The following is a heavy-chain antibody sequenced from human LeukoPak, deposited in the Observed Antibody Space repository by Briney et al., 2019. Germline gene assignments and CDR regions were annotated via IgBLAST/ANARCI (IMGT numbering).Heavy chain of an antibody. CDR1: GYTFTSYD. Sequence: ASVKVSCKASGYTFTSYDINGVRQATGQGLEWMGWMNPNSGNTGYAQKFQGRVTITRNTSISTAYMELSSLRSEDTAVYYCARGPHDSSGYYGVYWPEGTLVTVSS. CDR3: ARGPHDSSGYYGVY. V-gene: IGHV1-8*03. J-gene: IGHJ4*02. CDR2: MNPNSGNT. D-gene: IGHD3-22*01.